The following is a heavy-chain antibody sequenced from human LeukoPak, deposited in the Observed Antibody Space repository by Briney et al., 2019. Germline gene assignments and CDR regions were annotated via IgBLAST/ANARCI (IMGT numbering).Heavy chain of an antibody. V-gene: IGHV3-30*18. D-gene: IGHD6-6*01. Sequence: GGSLRLSCAASGFTFSSYGMHWVRQAPGKGLEWVAVISYDGSNKYYADSVKGRFTISRDNSKNTLYLQMNSLRAEDTAVYYCAKGGKQLVRTFNWFDPWGQGALVTVSS. CDR1: GFTFSSYG. CDR2: ISYDGSNK. CDR3: AKGGKQLVRTFNWFDP. J-gene: IGHJ5*02.